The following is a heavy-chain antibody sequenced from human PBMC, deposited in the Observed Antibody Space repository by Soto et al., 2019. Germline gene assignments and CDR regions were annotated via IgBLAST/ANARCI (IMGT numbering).Heavy chain of an antibody. Sequence: EVQLVESGGGLVQPGGSLRLSCAASGFTFSSYSMNWVRQAPGKGLEWVSYISSSSSTIYYADSVKGRFTISRDNAKNSLYLQMNSLRDEDTAVYYCARDPGWRKTAGVVDYWGQGTLVTVSS. CDR1: GFTFSSYS. D-gene: IGHD6-19*01. CDR2: ISSSSSTI. V-gene: IGHV3-48*02. J-gene: IGHJ4*02. CDR3: ARDPGWRKTAGVVDY.